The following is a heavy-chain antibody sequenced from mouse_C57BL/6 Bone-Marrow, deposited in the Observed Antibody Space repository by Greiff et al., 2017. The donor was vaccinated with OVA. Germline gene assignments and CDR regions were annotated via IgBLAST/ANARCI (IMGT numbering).Heavy chain of an antibody. CDR1: GYTFTDYE. CDR2: IDPETGGT. CDR3: RDYAMDY. Sequence: QVQLKQSGAELVRPGASVSLSCKASGYTFTDYEMHWVKQTPVHGLEWIGAIDPETGGTAYNQKFKGKAILTADKSSSTAYMELRSLTSEDSAVYYCRDYAMDYWGQGTSVTVSS. J-gene: IGHJ4*01. V-gene: IGHV1-15*01.